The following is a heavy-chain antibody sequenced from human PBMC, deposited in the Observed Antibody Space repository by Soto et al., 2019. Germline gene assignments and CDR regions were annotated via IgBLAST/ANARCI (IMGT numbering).Heavy chain of an antibody. V-gene: IGHV3-23*01. CDR2: ISGSGGST. D-gene: IGHD2-2*01. Sequence: EVQLLESGGGLVQPGGSLRLSCAASGFTFSSYAMSWVRQAPGKGLEWVSAISGSGGSTYYADSVKGRFTISRDNSKKTLYLQMNSLRAEDTPVYYCAKEGPREGIVVVPPANFDYWGQGTLVTVSS. J-gene: IGHJ4*02. CDR3: AKEGPREGIVVVPPANFDY. CDR1: GFTFSSYA.